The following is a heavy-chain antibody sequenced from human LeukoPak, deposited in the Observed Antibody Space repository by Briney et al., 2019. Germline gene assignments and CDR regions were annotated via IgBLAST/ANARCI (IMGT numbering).Heavy chain of an antibody. CDR1: GGPFSDYY. CDR3: ARARTGYLDY. J-gene: IGHJ4*02. Sequence: SETLSLTCVVYGGPFSDYYWSWIRQPPGRGLEWIEEINHSGSTNYNPSLKSRATISVDTSKNHFSLKLSSVTAADTAVYYCARARTGYLDYWGQGTLVTVSS. V-gene: IGHV4-34*01. D-gene: IGHD1-14*01. CDR2: INHSGST.